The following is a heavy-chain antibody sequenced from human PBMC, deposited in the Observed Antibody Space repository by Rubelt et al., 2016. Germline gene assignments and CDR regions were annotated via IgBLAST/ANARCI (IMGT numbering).Heavy chain of an antibody. D-gene: IGHD6-6*01. CDR2: IIPIFGTA. Sequence: QVQLVQSGAEVKKPGSSVKVSCKASGGTSSSYAISWVRQAPGQGLEWMGGIIPIFGTANYAQKFQGRVTITADEATSTAYMEMSSLRSEDTAVYYCATTIAIRPYYFDYWGQGTLVTVSS. CDR1: GGTSSSYA. CDR3: ATTIAIRPYYFDY. V-gene: IGHV1-69*01. J-gene: IGHJ4*02.